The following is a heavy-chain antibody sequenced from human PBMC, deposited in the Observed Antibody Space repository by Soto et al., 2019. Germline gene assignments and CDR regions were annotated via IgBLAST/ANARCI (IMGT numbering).Heavy chain of an antibody. J-gene: IGHJ4*02. CDR2: IYFNGNT. Sequence: SETLSLTCTISAASFSKYYWTWIRQPPGKGLEWIGYIYFNGNTKYNPSLEGRLTISIDTSKKEFSLKLTSVTAADAAVYYCASVTFGGIVLAHWGQGTLVTVSS. D-gene: IGHD3-16*01. V-gene: IGHV4-59*01. CDR3: ASVTFGGIVLAH. CDR1: AASFSKYY.